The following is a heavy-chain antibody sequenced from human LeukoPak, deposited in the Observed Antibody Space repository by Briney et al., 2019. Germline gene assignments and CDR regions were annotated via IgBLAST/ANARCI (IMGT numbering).Heavy chain of an antibody. CDR1: GGSFSGYY. CDR3: ARGIVVVPATIYYFDY. D-gene: IGHD2-2*02. J-gene: IGHJ4*02. Sequence: SETLSLTCAVYGGSFSGYYWSWIRQPPGKGLEWIGEINHSGSTNYNPSLKSRVTISVDTSKNQFSLKLSSVTAADTAVYYCARGIVVVPATIYYFDYWGQGTLVTVSS. V-gene: IGHV4-34*01. CDR2: INHSGST.